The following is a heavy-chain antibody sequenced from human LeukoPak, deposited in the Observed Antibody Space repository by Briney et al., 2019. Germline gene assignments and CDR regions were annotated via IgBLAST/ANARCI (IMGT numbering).Heavy chain of an antibody. Sequence: GGSLRLSCAASGFTFSSYAMSWVRQAPGKGLEWVSAVSGSGGSTYYADSVKGRFTISRDNSKNTLYLQMDSLRAEDTAVYYCAKGSGWEDFDYWGQGTLVTVSS. J-gene: IGHJ4*02. CDR3: AKGSGWEDFDY. CDR2: VSGSGGST. V-gene: IGHV3-23*01. CDR1: GFTFSSYA. D-gene: IGHD6-19*01.